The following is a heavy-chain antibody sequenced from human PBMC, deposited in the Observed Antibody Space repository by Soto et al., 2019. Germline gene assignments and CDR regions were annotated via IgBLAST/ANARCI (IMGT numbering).Heavy chain of an antibody. CDR2: ISGYNGNT. Sequence: QVQLVQSGAEVKKPGASVKVSCKASGYTFISYGISWVRQAPGQGLEWMGRISGYNGNTNYAQKLQGRVTMTTDTSTSTAYMELRSLRSDDTAVYYCARDRGYNWNYGWFDPRGQGTLVTVSS. CDR3: ARDRGYNWNYGWFDP. V-gene: IGHV1-18*01. D-gene: IGHD1-7*01. CDR1: GYTFISYG. J-gene: IGHJ5*02.